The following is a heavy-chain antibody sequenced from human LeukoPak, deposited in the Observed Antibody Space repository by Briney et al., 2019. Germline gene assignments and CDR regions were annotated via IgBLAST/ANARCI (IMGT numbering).Heavy chain of an antibody. Sequence: GGSLRLSCAASGFTFSSYRMNWVRQAPGKGLEWVSSISSSSSYIYYADSLKGRFTISRDNAKNSLYLQMNSLRAEDTAVYYCARDREYSSSWTGGFDYWGQGTLVTVSS. CDR1: GFTFSSYR. CDR2: ISSSSSYI. CDR3: ARDREYSSSWTGGFDY. V-gene: IGHV3-21*01. D-gene: IGHD6-13*01. J-gene: IGHJ4*02.